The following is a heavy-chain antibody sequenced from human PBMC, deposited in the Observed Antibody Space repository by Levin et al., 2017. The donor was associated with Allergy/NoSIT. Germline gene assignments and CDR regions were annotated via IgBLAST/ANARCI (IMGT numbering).Heavy chain of an antibody. V-gene: IGHV3-53*01. CDR2: IYSGGST. Sequence: RSGGSLRLSCAASGFTVSSNYMSWVRQAPGKGLEWVSVIYSGGSTYYADSVKGRFTISRDNSKNTLYLQMNSLRAEDTAVYYCARDGVTTVTPGAFDIWGQGTMVTVSS. J-gene: IGHJ3*02. CDR3: ARDGVTTVTPGAFDI. CDR1: GFTVSSNY. D-gene: IGHD4-17*01.